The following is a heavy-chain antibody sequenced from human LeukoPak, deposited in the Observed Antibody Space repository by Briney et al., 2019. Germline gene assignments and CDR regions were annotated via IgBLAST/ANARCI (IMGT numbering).Heavy chain of an antibody. D-gene: IGHD5-18*01. CDR3: ASGYSYGYVGAFDI. CDR2: ISSSSSYI. V-gene: IGHV3-21*01. Sequence: PGGSLRLSGAASGFTFSSYSMNWVRRAPGKGLEWVSSISSSSSYIYYADSVKGRFTISRDNAKNSLYLQMNSLRAEDTAVYYCASGYSYGYVGAFDIWGQGTMVTVSS. J-gene: IGHJ3*02. CDR1: GFTFSSYS.